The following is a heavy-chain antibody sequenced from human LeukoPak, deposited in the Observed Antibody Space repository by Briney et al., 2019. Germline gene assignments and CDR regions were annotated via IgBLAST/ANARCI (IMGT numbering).Heavy chain of an antibody. V-gene: IGHV3-66*01. J-gene: IGHJ4*02. D-gene: IGHD3-16*01. CDR2: IYAGGST. Sequence: GGSLRLSCAAPGFTVSSNYVTWVRQAPGKGLEWVSVIYAGGSTYYADSVKGRFTISRDDSKNTLYLQMNSLRAEDTAVYYCARGGGDYWGQGTLVTVSS. CDR3: ARGGGDY. CDR1: GFTVSSNY.